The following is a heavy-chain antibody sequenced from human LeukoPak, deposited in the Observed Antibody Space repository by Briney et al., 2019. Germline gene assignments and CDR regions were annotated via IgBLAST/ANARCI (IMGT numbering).Heavy chain of an antibody. D-gene: IGHD3-10*01. CDR1: GDSVTSSNYY. V-gene: IGHV4-39*07. CDR3: ARIRKFGATIQQFDY. CDR2: IYSGGFT. J-gene: IGHJ4*02. Sequence: NSSETLSLTCTVSGDSVTSSNYYWGWIRQPPGRGLEYIGSIYSGGFTYYNPSLKSRVTVSLDTSKNVFSLNLTSVTAADTAIYYCARIRKFGATIQQFDYWGQGTLVTVSS.